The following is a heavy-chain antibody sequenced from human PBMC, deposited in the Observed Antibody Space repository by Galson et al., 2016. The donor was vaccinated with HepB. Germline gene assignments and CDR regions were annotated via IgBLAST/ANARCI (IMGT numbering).Heavy chain of an antibody. Sequence: PALVKPTQTLTLTCIFSGFSLSTTGVGVGWMRQPPGKTLEWLAHIYWDGDERYSPSLKCRLTITKDTSKNRVVLTMTNMDPVDTATYYCVHIVHSGSYYYFAYWGQGTLVTVSS. CDR3: VHIVHSGSYYYFAY. J-gene: IGHJ4*02. V-gene: IGHV2-5*02. CDR1: GFSLSTTGVG. D-gene: IGHD1-26*01. CDR2: IYWDGDE.